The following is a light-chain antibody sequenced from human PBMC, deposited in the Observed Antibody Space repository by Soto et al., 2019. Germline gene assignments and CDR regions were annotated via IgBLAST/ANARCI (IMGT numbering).Light chain of an antibody. CDR2: GAS. J-gene: IGKJ5*01. CDR1: QSVNSN. Sequence: DIVLTQSRATLSFSTGERATLSCWASQSVNSNLAWYQQKPGQAPRLLIYGASTRATGIPARFSGSGSGTDFTLTISSLQSGDFVLYYCQQSNNWPPHFGQGTRLEI. V-gene: IGKV3-15*01. CDR3: QQSNNWPPH.